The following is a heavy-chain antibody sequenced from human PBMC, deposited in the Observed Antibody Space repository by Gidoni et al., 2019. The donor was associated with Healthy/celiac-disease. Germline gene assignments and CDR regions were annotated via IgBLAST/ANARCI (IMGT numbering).Heavy chain of an antibody. CDR1: GYTFTSDD. D-gene: IGHD5-18*01. Sequence: QVQLVQSGAEVKKREASVKVTCRAYGYTFTSDDINLVRQATGPGLGWMGWRKPHRGNTGYAQKFQRRVTMTRNTSTSTAYMELSSLRSEDTAVYYCARSDLTAMGDYWGQGTLVTVSS. CDR3: ARSDLTAMGDY. J-gene: IGHJ4*02. V-gene: IGHV1-8*01. CDR2: RKPHRGNT.